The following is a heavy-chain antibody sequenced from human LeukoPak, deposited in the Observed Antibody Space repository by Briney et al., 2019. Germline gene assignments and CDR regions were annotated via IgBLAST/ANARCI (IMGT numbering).Heavy chain of an antibody. CDR1: GGSILTTNW. CDR3: TRESGAFSPFGF. Sequence: SETRSLTCAVSGGSILTTNWWSWVRHPPGKGLEWIGEVHLSGASNYNPSLKSRVNMSIDKSKNQLSLELTSVTVADTAIYYCTRESGAFSPFGFWGQGTLVTVSS. V-gene: IGHV4-4*02. D-gene: IGHD1-26*01. J-gene: IGHJ4*02. CDR2: VHLSGAS.